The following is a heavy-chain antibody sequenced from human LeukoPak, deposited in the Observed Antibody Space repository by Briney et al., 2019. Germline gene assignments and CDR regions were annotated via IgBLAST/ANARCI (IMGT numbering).Heavy chain of an antibody. D-gene: IGHD3-22*01. CDR2: IYSGGST. Sequence: GGSLRLSCAASGFTVSSNYMSWVRQAPGKGLEWVSVIYSGGSTYYADSVKGRFTISRDNAKNTLYLQMNSLRAEDTAVYYCAREGLYYYDSSGYPFDYWGQGTLVTVSS. CDR1: GFTVSSNY. CDR3: AREGLYYYDSSGYPFDY. V-gene: IGHV3-53*01. J-gene: IGHJ4*02.